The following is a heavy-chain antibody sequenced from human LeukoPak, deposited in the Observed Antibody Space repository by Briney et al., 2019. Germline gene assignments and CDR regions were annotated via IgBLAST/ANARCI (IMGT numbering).Heavy chain of an antibody. J-gene: IGHJ1*01. CDR3: ARDRAVVVVPAAKGRYFQH. CDR2: INPNSGGT. Sequence: ASVKVSCKASGYTFTGYYMHWVRQAPGQGLEWMGWINPNSGGTNYAQKFQGSVTMTRDTSISTAYMELSRLRSDDTAVYYCARDRAVVVVPAAKGRYFQHWGQGTLVTVS. V-gene: IGHV1-2*02. D-gene: IGHD2-2*01. CDR1: GYTFTGYY.